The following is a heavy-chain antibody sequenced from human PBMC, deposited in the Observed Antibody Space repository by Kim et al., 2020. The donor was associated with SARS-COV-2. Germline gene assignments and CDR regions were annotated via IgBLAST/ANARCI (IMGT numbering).Heavy chain of an antibody. Sequence: AQKFRGRVTRTRDTSTSTVYMELSSLRSEDTAGYYCARGGSSPDWYFDLWGRGTLVTVSS. D-gene: IGHD6-6*01. CDR3: ARGGSSPDWYFDL. J-gene: IGHJ2*01. V-gene: IGHV1-46*01.